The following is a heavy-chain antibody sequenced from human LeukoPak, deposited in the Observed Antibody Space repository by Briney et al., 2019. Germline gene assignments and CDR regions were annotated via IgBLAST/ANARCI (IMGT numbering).Heavy chain of an antibody. Sequence: GGSLRLSCAASGSTFSSYGMSWVRQAPGKGLEWVSGISGSGSGTYYADSVRGRFTISRDNSKNTLYLQMNSLRAEDTAVYYCAKDPYYTWGSHDDWGQGTLVSVSS. CDR2: ISGSGSGT. CDR1: GSTFSSYG. D-gene: IGHD3-16*01. V-gene: IGHV3-23*01. CDR3: AKDPYYTWGSHDD. J-gene: IGHJ4*02.